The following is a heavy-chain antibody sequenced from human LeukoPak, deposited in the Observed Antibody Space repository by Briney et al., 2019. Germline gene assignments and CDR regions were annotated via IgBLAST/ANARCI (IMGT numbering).Heavy chain of an antibody. V-gene: IGHV1-18*01. CDR3: ARDNHSGSWSWFDP. Sequence: GASVKVSCKASGYTFTSYGISWVRQAPGQGLEWMGWISAYNGNRNYAQRFQGRVTMTTDTSTTTAFMELRSLRSDDTAVYYCARDNHSGSWSWFDPWGQGTLVTVSS. D-gene: IGHD6-13*01. J-gene: IGHJ5*02. CDR1: GYTFTSYG. CDR2: ISAYNGNR.